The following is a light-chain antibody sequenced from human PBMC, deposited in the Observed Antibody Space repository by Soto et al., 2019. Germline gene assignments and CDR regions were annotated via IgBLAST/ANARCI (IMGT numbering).Light chain of an antibody. J-gene: IGLJ1*01. V-gene: IGLV2-14*01. Sequence: QSALTQPASVSGSPGQSITISCTGTTSDVGGTNYVSWYHQHPGKAPKLMIYEVSNRPSGVSNRFSGSKSGNTASLTISGLQAEDEADYYCSSYTSSSPYVFGTGTKLTVL. CDR1: TSDVGGTNY. CDR3: SSYTSSSPYV. CDR2: EVS.